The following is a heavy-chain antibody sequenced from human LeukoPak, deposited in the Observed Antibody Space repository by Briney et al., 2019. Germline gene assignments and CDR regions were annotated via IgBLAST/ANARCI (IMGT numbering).Heavy chain of an antibody. CDR2: IYSGGST. CDR1: GFTVSSNY. J-gene: IGHJ4*02. CDR3: ARDTMVRGVTEGEDY. Sequence: GGSLRLSCTVSGFTVSSNYMSWVREAPGKGLEWVSVIYSGGSTYYADPVKGRFTISRDNSKNTLYLQMNSLRAEDTAVYYCARDTMVRGVTEGEDYWGQGTLVTVSS. V-gene: IGHV3-66*01. D-gene: IGHD3-10*01.